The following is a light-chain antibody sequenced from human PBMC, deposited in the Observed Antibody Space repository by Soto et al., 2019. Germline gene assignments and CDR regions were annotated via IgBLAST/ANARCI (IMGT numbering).Light chain of an antibody. V-gene: IGKV1-9*01. CDR3: QQLRMYPST. J-gene: IGKJ4*01. CDR2: AAS. Sequence: IQLTQSPSSLSASVGDRVTITCRASQDIAIYLAWYQQKPGEAPKLLIYAASTLYGGVPSRFSGSGSGTDFALTITSLQAEDFATYHCQQLRMYPSTFGGGTKVEIK. CDR1: QDIAIY.